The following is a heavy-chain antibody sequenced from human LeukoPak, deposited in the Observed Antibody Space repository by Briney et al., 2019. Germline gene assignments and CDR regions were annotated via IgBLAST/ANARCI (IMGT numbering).Heavy chain of an antibody. CDR2: MNPNSGNT. J-gene: IGHJ6*03. CDR3: ARGIRSSVRGYVVVPAARRGAHYYYYMDV. CDR1: GYTFTSYG. D-gene: IGHD2-2*01. V-gene: IGHV1-8*02. Sequence: GASVKVSCKASGYTFTSYGISWVRQAPGQGLEWMGWMNPNSGNTGYAQKFQGRVTMTRNTSISTAYMELSSLRSEDTAVYYCARGIRSSVRGYVVVPAARRGAHYYYYMDVWGKGTTVTISS.